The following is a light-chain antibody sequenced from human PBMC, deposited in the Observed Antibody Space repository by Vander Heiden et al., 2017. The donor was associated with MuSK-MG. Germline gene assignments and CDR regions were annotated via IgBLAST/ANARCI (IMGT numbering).Light chain of an antibody. V-gene: IGKV1-5*03. CDR2: EAS. CDR3: QRYDNYSPWT. CDR1: QSISKW. Sequence: DIQMTQSPSTLSASVGDRVTVTCRASQSISKWLAWYQQKPGKAPKVLIYEASRLESGVPSRFSGSGFGTEFTLTISSLQPDDFATYYCQRYDNYSPWTFGQGTKVEIK. J-gene: IGKJ1*01.